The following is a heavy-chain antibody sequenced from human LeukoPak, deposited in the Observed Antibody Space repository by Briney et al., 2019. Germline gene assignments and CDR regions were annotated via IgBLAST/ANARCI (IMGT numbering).Heavy chain of an antibody. V-gene: IGHV3-23*01. CDR2: MSGSGGIT. CDR1: GFIFSGYS. CDR3: AKAPAAANYYVVD. Sequence: GGSLRLSCAASGFIFSGYSMSWVRQAPGKGLEWVSAMSGSGGITNYADSVKGRFTISRDNSKNTLYLQMNSLRAEDTAVYYCAKAPAAANYYVVDWGQGTLVTVSS. J-gene: IGHJ4*02. D-gene: IGHD3-22*01.